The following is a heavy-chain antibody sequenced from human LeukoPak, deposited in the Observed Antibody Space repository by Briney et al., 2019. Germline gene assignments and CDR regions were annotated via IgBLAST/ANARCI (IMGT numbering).Heavy chain of an antibody. Sequence: GRSLGLSCAASGFTFSSYAMHWVRQAPGKGLEWVAVIAYDGSNKYYADSVKGRFTISRDNSKNTLYLQMNSLRAEDTALYYCAKDLHAASRHDTRGIFDYWGQGALVTVSS. J-gene: IGHJ4*02. D-gene: IGHD5-12*01. CDR1: GFTFSSYA. CDR3: AKDLHAASRHDTRGIFDY. V-gene: IGHV3-30-3*01. CDR2: IAYDGSNK.